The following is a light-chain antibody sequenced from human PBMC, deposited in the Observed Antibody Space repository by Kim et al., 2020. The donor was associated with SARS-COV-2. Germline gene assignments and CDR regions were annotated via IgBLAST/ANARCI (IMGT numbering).Light chain of an antibody. CDR2: GAS. CDR1: QSVSIN. CDR3: QQTFSTQYS. Sequence: DIEMTQSPSALSASVGDRVTITCRATQSVSINLNWYQQRPGKAPRLLIYGASTLQSGVPSRFSGSGSGTGFTLTISSLQSEDFAIYYCQQTFSTQYSFGQGTKLEI. V-gene: IGKV1-39*01. J-gene: IGKJ2*03.